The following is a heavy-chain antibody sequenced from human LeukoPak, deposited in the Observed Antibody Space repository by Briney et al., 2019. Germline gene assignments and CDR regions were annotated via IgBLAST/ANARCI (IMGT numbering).Heavy chain of an antibody. D-gene: IGHD2-2*01. CDR1: GFTFSSYW. J-gene: IGHJ4*02. CDR2: IKQDGSEK. CDR3: ARAQIGVVTYYFDY. V-gene: IGHV3-7*04. Sequence: GGSLRLSCAASGFTFSSYWMSWVRQAPGKGLEWVANIKQDGSEKYYVDSVEGRFTISRDNAKNSLYLQMNSLRAEDTAVYYCARAQIGVVTYYFDYWGQGTLVTVSS.